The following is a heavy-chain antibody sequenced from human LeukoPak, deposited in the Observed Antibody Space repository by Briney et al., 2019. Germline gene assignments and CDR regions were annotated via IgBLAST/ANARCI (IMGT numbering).Heavy chain of an antibody. J-gene: IGHJ4*02. CDR3: ARDNAWSFDY. D-gene: IGHD2-15*01. Sequence: GGSLRLSCAASGFTFSSSWITWVRQAPGKGLEWVASINQDGGEIHYVDSVKGRFTISRDNAKNSLYLQMNSLRAEDTAVYYCARDNAWSFDYWGQGTLVTVSS. CDR1: GFTFSSSW. V-gene: IGHV3-7*01. CDR2: INQDGGEI.